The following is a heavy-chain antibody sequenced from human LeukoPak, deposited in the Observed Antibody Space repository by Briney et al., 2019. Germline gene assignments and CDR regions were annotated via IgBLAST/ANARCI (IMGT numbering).Heavy chain of an antibody. CDR2: IIPIFGTA. D-gene: IGHD6-13*01. J-gene: IGHJ4*02. CDR1: GGTFSSYA. CDR3: ASDRVEEVAAAGTGY. Sequence: ASVKVSCKASGGTFSSYAISWVRQAPGQGLEWMGRIIPIFGTANYAQKFQGRVTITADKSTSTAYMELSSLRSEDTAVYYCASDRVEEVAAAGTGYWGQGTLVTVSS. V-gene: IGHV1-69*06.